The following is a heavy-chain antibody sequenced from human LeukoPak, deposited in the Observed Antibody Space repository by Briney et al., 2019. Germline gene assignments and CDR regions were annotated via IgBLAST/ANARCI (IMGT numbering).Heavy chain of an antibody. CDR3: ARTLYGYEIFDY. CDR1: GSTFTSYS. D-gene: IGHD5-12*01. Sequence: ASVTLSYTPSGSTFTSYSISLVRQSPGQRLGWRGRISAYNGDTNEAQGLQGRVTMNTDIYTSTDYMELRSLISDDRVVYYCARTLYGYEIFDYGSQGTLVTVSS. J-gene: IGHJ4*02. V-gene: IGHV1-18*01. CDR2: ISAYNGDT.